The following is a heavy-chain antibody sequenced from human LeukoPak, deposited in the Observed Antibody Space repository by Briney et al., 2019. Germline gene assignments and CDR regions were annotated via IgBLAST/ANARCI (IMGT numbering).Heavy chain of an antibody. Sequence: ASETLSLTCTVSGYSLSSGYYWAWIRQPPGKGLEWIGSIYHSGSTYYNPSLKSRVTISVDPSKNQFSLKLSSVTAADTAVYYCARDTPNYLQLWYYYMDVWGKGTTVTVSS. CDR3: ARDTPNYLQLWYYYMDV. CDR2: IYHSGST. CDR1: GYSLSSGYY. D-gene: IGHD1-7*01. J-gene: IGHJ6*03. V-gene: IGHV4-38-2*02.